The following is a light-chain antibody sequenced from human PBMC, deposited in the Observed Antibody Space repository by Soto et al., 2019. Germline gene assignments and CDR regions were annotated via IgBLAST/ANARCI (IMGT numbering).Light chain of an antibody. CDR1: QSISSY. CDR2: AAS. CDR3: QQSYSTPFT. J-gene: IGKJ3*01. V-gene: IGKV1-39*01. Sequence: DIQMTQSPSSLSASVGDRVTITCRASQSISSYLNWYQQKPGKAPKLLIYAASSLQSGVPSRFSGSGSGTDFTLIMSSLQPEDFATYYCQQSYSTPFTFGPGTKEDIK.